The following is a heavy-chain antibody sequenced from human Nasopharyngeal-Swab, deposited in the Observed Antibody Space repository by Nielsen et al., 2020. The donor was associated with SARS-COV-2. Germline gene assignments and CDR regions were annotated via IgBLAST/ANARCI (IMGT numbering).Heavy chain of an antibody. CDR2: ISYDGSNK. Sequence: GGSLRLSCAASGFTFSSYGMHWVRQAPGKGLEWVAVISYDGSNKYYADSVKGRFTISRDNSKNTLYLQMNSLRAEDTAVYYCAKGRIAVAGPLDYWGQGTLVTVSS. CDR3: AKGRIAVAGPLDY. D-gene: IGHD6-19*01. J-gene: IGHJ4*02. V-gene: IGHV3-30*18. CDR1: GFTFSSYG.